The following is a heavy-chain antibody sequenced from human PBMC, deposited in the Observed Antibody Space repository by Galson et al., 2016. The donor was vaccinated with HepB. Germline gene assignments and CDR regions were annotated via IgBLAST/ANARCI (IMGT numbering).Heavy chain of an antibody. J-gene: IGHJ4*02. CDR1: GFTFSTYG. CDR3: AGRFDS. CDR2: ITGGSTAI. Sequence: SLRLSCAASGFTFSTYGMNWVRQAPGKGLEWVSYITGGSTAIYYADSVKGRFTISRDDAKNSLYLQMNSLRDEDTAVYYCAGRFDSWGQGTLVTVSS. D-gene: IGHD1-26*01. V-gene: IGHV3-48*02.